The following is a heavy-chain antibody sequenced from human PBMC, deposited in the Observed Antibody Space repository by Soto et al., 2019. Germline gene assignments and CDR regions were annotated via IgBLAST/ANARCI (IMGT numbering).Heavy chain of an antibody. CDR2: ISDAAGSA. J-gene: IGHJ3*01. Sequence: EVQLLESGGGLVQPGGSLRLSCVASGFAFSSYAMSWVRQVPGKGLEWVSTISDAAGSAYYVDAVKGRFTISRDNSKTTLYLHMNSLRAEDSAVYYCARPYGGKIGDAPDLWGPGTRVTVSS. D-gene: IGHD4-17*01. V-gene: IGHV3-23*01. CDR1: GFAFSSYA. CDR3: ARPYGGKIGDAPDL.